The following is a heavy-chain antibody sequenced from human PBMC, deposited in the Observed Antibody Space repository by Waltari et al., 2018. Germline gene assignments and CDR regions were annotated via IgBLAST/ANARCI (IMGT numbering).Heavy chain of an antibody. Sequence: EVQLVESGGGLVKPGGSLRLSCAASGFTFSNAWMSWVRQAPGKGLEWVGRIKSKTDGGTTDYAAPVKGRFTISRDDSKNTLYLQMNSLKTEDTAVYYCTTRPYDSSGYFNWCQGTLVTVSS. J-gene: IGHJ4*02. CDR1: GFTFSNAW. CDR2: IKSKTDGGTT. V-gene: IGHV3-15*01. D-gene: IGHD3-22*01. CDR3: TTRPYDSSGYFN.